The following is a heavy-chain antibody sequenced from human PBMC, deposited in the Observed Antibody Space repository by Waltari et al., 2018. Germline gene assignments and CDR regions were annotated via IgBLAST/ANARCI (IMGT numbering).Heavy chain of an antibody. V-gene: IGHV3-23*01. CDR3: ARGISTHDY. Sequence: EVQVSESGGGLVQPGGSLRLSCAASGFIFSTYAMPWVRQAPGKGLEWVSTISYNGDSTYYADSVKGRFTISRDNSKNALFLRMNSLSAEDTALYYCARGISTHDYWGQGTLVTVSS. CDR2: ISYNGDST. CDR1: GFIFSTYA. J-gene: IGHJ4*02. D-gene: IGHD2-2*01.